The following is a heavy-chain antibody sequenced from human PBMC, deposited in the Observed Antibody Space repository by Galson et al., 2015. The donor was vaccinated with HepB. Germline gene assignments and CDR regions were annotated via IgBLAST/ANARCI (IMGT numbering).Heavy chain of an antibody. CDR3: ARGSGYSYGPFDY. Sequence: SLRLSCAASGFTFNNYTMNWVRQTPGKGLEWASFISTTYISYADSVKGRFTISRDNAKNSLYLQMNGLGAEDTAVYYCARGSGYSYGPFDYWGQGTLVIVSS. D-gene: IGHD5-18*01. CDR1: GFTFNNYT. CDR2: ISTTYI. J-gene: IGHJ4*02. V-gene: IGHV3-21*01.